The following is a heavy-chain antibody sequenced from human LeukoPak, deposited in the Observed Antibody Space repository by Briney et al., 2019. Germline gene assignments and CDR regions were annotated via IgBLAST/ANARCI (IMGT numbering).Heavy chain of an antibody. CDR2: IYPGDSDT. J-gene: IGHJ6*03. Sequence: GESLKISCKGSGYSFTSYWIGWVRQMPGKGLEWMGIIYPGDSDTRYSPSFQGQVTISADKSISTAYLQWSSLKASDTAMYYCAGHSWLEYYSYYMDVWGKGTTVTVSS. CDR1: GYSFTSYW. D-gene: IGHD6-19*01. V-gene: IGHV5-51*01. CDR3: AGHSWLEYYSYYMDV.